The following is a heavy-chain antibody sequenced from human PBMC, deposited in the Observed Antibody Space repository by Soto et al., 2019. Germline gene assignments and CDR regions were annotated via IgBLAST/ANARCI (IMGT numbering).Heavy chain of an antibody. Sequence: PSETLSLTCVISGDNVSRKSADCNWSSQFPSRGLEWLGRTYYKSKWNNDYALSVKSRITINPDTSKNQFSLHLYSVTPEDTAVYYCTGITWFRGMDVWGQGTPVTVSS. V-gene: IGHV6-1*01. CDR1: GDNVSRKSAD. J-gene: IGHJ6*02. CDR3: TGITWFRGMDV. D-gene: IGHD3-10*01. CDR2: TYYKSKWNN.